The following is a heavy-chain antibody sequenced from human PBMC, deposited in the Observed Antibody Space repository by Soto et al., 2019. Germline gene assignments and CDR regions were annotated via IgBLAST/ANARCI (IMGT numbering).Heavy chain of an antibody. CDR1: GFTFDDYT. J-gene: IGHJ4*02. CDR3: ARDLGDYFDY. D-gene: IGHD7-27*01. Sequence: GGSLRLSCAASGFTFDDYTMHWVRQAPGKGLEWVSLISWDGGSTYYADSVKGRFTISRDNSKNTLYLQMNSLRAEDTAVYYCARDLGDYFDYWGQGTLVTVSS. V-gene: IGHV3-43*01. CDR2: ISWDGGST.